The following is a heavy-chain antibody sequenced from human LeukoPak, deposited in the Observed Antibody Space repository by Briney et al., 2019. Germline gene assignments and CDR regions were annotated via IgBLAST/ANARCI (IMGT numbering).Heavy chain of an antibody. CDR1: GYSFTSYW. CDR2: IYPGDFDT. Sequence: ESHKISCKGSGYSFTSYWIGWVPQMPGEGLEWMGIIYPGDFDTRYSPSFKGQFTISADKSISTAYLQWSSLKASDTARYYCARLGGVVKSYYYYYGMDVWGHGITVSVSS. CDR3: ARLGGVVKSYYYYYGMDV. J-gene: IGHJ6*02. V-gene: IGHV5-51*01. D-gene: IGHD4-23*01.